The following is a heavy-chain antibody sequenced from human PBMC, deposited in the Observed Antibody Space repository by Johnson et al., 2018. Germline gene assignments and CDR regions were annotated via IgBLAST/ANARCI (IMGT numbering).Heavy chain of an antibody. V-gene: IGHV3-NL1*01. D-gene: IGHD2-15*01. Sequence: QVQLVQSGGGVVQPGRSLRLSCAASGFTFSSYGMHWVRQAPGKGLEWVSVIYSGGTNADSVRGRFTISRDNAKNSLYLQINSLRAEDTAVYYCARGRRNHCSGGNCYSDWFDPWGQGTLVTVSS. CDR1: GFTFSSYG. J-gene: IGHJ5*02. CDR3: ARGRRNHCSGGNCYSDWFDP. CDR2: IYSGGT.